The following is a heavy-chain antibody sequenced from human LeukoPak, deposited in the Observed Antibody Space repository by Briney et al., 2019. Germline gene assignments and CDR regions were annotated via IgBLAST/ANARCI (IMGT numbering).Heavy chain of an antibody. V-gene: IGHV1-2*06. CDR3: AKYYDSSGGDY. CDR1: GYTFTGHY. D-gene: IGHD3-22*01. CDR2: INPNSGGT. J-gene: IGHJ4*02. Sequence: ASVKVSCTASGYTFTGHYMHWVRQAPGQGLEWMGRINPNSGGTNYAQKFQGRVTMTRDTSISTAYMELSRLRSDDTAVYYCAKYYDSSGGDYWGQGTLVTVSS.